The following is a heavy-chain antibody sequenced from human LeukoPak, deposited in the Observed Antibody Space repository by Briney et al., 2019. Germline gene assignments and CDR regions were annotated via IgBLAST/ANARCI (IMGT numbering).Heavy chain of an antibody. V-gene: IGHV3-66*02. D-gene: IGHD6-13*01. CDR2: IYSGGST. CDR1: GFTVSSNY. J-gene: IGHJ6*03. CDR3: ARGRQQLDRRYYYMDV. Sequence: GGSLRLSCAASGFTVSSNYMSWVRQAPGKGLEWVSVIYSGGSTYYADSVKGRFTISRDNSKNTLYLQMNSLRAEDTAVYYCARGRQQLDRRYYYMDVWGKGTTVTVSS.